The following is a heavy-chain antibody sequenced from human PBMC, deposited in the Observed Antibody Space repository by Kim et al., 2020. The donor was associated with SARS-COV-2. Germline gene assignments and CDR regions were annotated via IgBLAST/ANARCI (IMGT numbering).Heavy chain of an antibody. V-gene: IGHV3-48*04. J-gene: IGHJ6*02. CDR2: ISSSSTI. D-gene: IGHD6-19*01. Sequence: GGSLRLSCAASGFTFSSYSMNWVRQAPGKGLEWVSYISSSSTIYYADSVKGRFTISRDNAKNSLYLQMNSLRAEDTAVYYCARDAVGEKWLAADYYYGMDVWGQGTTVTVSS. CDR1: GFTFSSYS. CDR3: ARDAVGEKWLAADYYYGMDV.